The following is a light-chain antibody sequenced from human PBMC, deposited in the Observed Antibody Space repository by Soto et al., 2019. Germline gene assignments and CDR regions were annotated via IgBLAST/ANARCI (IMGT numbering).Light chain of an antibody. CDR1: QFVSSNS. CDR3: QQYAGSPRT. V-gene: IGKV3-20*01. CDR2: DAS. Sequence: EIVLTQSPGTLSLSPGEIATLSCSASQFVSSNSLAWYQQKRGQAPRLLIHDASSRATGIPDRFSGSGSGTDFTLTISRLEPEDFAVYYCQQYAGSPRTFGQGTKVDIK. J-gene: IGKJ1*01.